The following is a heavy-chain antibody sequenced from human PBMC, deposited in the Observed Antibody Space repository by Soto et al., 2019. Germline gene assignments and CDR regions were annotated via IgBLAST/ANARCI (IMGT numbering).Heavy chain of an antibody. V-gene: IGHV1-69*06. Sequence: SSVKVSCKASGGTFSSYAISWVRQAPGQGLEWMGGIIPIFGTANYAQKFQGRVTITADKSTSTAYMELSSLRSEDTAVYYCARSLLLPTVTRNYYYYYYGMDVWGRGTRVTVSS. CDR2: IIPIFGTA. J-gene: IGHJ6*02. CDR3: ARSLLLPTVTRNYYYYYYGMDV. CDR1: GGTFSSYA. D-gene: IGHD4-4*01.